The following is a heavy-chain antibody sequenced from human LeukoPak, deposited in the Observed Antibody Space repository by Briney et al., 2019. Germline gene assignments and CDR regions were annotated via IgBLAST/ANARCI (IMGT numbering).Heavy chain of an antibody. V-gene: IGHV4-59*01. CDR3: ARYSRGLQALDY. Sequence: SETLSLTCTVSGGSMSGYYWSWIRQPPGKGLEWIGYIYYSGSTNYNPSLKSRVTISVDTSKNQFPLKLSSVTAADTAVYYCARYSRGLQALDYWGQGTLVTVSS. CDR1: GGSMSGYY. D-gene: IGHD3-10*01. CDR2: IYYSGST. J-gene: IGHJ4*02.